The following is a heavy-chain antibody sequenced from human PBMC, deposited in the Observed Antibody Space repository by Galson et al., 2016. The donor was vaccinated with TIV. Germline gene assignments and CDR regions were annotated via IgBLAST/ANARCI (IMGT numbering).Heavy chain of an antibody. D-gene: IGHD2-21*01. J-gene: IGHJ4*02. CDR3: AGPPYCGDYCYKYDL. CDR1: GYTFTIHP. V-gene: IGHV1-3*04. CDR2: INTGNADT. Sequence: SVKVSCKASGYTFTIHPIHWMRQAPGQRLEWLGLINTGNADTKYSQKFQGRVTFTRDTSARSAYMELSSLRPKDTAVYYCAGPPYCGDYCYKYDLWGTGTLVTVSS.